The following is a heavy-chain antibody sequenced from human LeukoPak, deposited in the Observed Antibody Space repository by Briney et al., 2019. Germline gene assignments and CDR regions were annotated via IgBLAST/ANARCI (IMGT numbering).Heavy chain of an antibody. CDR2: IIPIFGTA. CDR3: ARQGYCTNGVCYSWFDP. CDR1: GGTFSSYT. J-gene: IGHJ5*02. Sequence: SVKVSCKAFGGTFSSYTISWVRQAPGQGLEWMGGIIPIFGTASYAQKFQGRVTITADESTSTAYMELSSLRSEDTAVYYCARQGYCTNGVCYSWFDPWGQGTLVTVSS. D-gene: IGHD2-8*01. V-gene: IGHV1-69*01.